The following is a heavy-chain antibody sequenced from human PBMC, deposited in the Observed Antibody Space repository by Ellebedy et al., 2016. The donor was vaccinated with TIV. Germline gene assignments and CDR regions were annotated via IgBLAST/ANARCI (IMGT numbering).Heavy chain of an antibody. Sequence: SETLSLXCAVYGESFSGFYWSWIRQPPGKGLEWIGEINHSGSSNYNPSLKSRVTISVDTSKNQFSLKLSSVTAADTAVYYCAAWGPDAYSSSSDNYYYYMDVWGKGTTVTVSS. CDR2: INHSGSS. V-gene: IGHV4-34*01. CDR3: AAWGPDAYSSSSDNYYYYMDV. J-gene: IGHJ6*03. D-gene: IGHD6-6*01. CDR1: GESFSGFY.